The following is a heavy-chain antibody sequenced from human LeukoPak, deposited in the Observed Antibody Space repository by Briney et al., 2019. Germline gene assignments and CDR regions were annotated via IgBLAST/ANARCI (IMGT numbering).Heavy chain of an antibody. D-gene: IGHD3-3*01. Sequence: PGGSLRLSCAASGFTFSSYGMHWVRQAPGKGLEWVAVISYDGSNKYYADSVKGRFTISRDNSKNTLYLQMNSLRAEDTAVYYCAKGYYDFWSGLSGTEYYFDYWGQGTLVTVSS. CDR2: ISYDGSNK. CDR1: GFTFSSYG. CDR3: AKGYYDFWSGLSGTEYYFDY. J-gene: IGHJ4*02. V-gene: IGHV3-30*18.